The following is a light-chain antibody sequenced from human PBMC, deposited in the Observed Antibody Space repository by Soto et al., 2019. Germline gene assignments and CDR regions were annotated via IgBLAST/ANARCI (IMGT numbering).Light chain of an antibody. Sequence: IQMTQSPSSLSAFVGDSVTISCRASQNINKNLNWYQQKSGKAPSLLMYEASTLQSGVPSRFSGSGSGTDFTLAITNLQPEDFATYYCQQSFHTPYTFGQVTKLEI. J-gene: IGKJ2*01. CDR3: QQSFHTPYT. CDR1: QNINKN. CDR2: EAS. V-gene: IGKV1-39*01.